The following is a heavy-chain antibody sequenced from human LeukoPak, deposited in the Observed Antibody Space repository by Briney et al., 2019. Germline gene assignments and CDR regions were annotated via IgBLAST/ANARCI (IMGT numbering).Heavy chain of an antibody. CDR1: GYTFTSYY. D-gene: IGHD6-19*01. CDR3: ARGDRTGYSSGWYFAFDI. V-gene: IGHV1-46*01. Sequence: ASVKVSCKASGYTFTSYYMHWVRQAPGQGLEWMGRINPSGGSTIYAQKFQGRVTMTRDMSTSTVYMELSSLRSEDTGVYYCARGDRTGYSSGWYFAFDIWGQGTMVTVSS. J-gene: IGHJ3*02. CDR2: INPSGGST.